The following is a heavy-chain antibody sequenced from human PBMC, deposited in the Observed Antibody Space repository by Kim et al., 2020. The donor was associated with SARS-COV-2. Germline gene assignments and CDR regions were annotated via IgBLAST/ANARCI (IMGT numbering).Heavy chain of an antibody. J-gene: IGHJ5*02. D-gene: IGHD3-10*01. V-gene: IGHV3-9*01. CDR1: GFTFDDYA. CDR2: ISWNSGSI. CDR3: AKSVRGVIWWFDP. Sequence: GGSLRLSCAASGFTFDDYAMHWVRQAPGKGLEWVSGISWNSGSIGYADSVKGRFTISRDNAKNSLYLQMNSLRAEDTALYYCAKSVRGVIWWFDPWGQGTLVTVSS.